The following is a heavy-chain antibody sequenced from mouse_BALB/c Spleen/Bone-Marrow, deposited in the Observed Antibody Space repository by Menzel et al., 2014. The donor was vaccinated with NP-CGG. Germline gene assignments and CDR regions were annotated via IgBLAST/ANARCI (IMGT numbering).Heavy chain of an antibody. CDR2: INTNGGIT. J-gene: IGHJ3*01. CDR1: GFTFSSYD. Sequence: EVQGVESGGVLVQPGGSLKLSCAASGFTFSSYDMSWVRQTPDKRLELVATINTNGGITYYPDSVKGRFTISRDNAKSTLYLQMSSLKSADTAIYCCARNRYDWFAYWGQGTLVTVSA. CDR3: ARNRYDWFAY. V-gene: IGHV5-6-3*01. D-gene: IGHD2-14*01.